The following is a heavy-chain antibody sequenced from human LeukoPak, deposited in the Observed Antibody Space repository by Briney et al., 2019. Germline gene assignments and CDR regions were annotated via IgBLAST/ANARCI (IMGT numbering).Heavy chain of an antibody. CDR3: ARVRSKYCSSTSCYTRHYFDY. J-gene: IGHJ4*02. CDR1: GYTFTSYG. D-gene: IGHD2-2*02. Sequence: ASVKVSCKASGYTFTSYGISWVRQAPGQGLEWMGWISAYNGITNYAQKLQGRVTMTTDTSTSTAYMELRSLRSDDTAVYYCARVRSKYCSSTSCYTRHYFDYWGQGTLVTVSS. V-gene: IGHV1-18*01. CDR2: ISAYNGIT.